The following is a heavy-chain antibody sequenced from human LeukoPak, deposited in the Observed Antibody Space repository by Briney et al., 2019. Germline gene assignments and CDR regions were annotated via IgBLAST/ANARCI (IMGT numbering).Heavy chain of an antibody. Sequence: PGGSLRLSCAASGFTFNSYGMHWVRQAPGKGLEWVAFIRYDGSKGYFADSVKGRFALSRDNSKNTLYLQMSSLRPEDTAVYFCAKDGGSGRYFAFDIWGQGTMVTVSS. CDR2: IRYDGSKG. CDR3: AKDGGSGRYFAFDI. CDR1: GFTFNSYG. D-gene: IGHD1-26*01. J-gene: IGHJ3*02. V-gene: IGHV3-30*02.